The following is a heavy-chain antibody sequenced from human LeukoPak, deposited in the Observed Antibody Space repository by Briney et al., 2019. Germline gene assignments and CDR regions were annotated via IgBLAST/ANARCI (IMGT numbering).Heavy chain of an antibody. D-gene: IGHD5-24*01. CDR3: ASLPMKRWLQNFDY. CDR1: GFTFSSYS. J-gene: IGHJ4*02. V-gene: IGHV3-21*01. Sequence: GGSLRLSCAASGFTFSSYSMSWVRQAPGKGLEWVSSITSGSTYIYYADSVKGRFTLSRDNANNSLYLQMNSLRGEDTAMYYCASLPMKRWLQNFDYWGQGTLVTVSS. CDR2: ITSGSTYI.